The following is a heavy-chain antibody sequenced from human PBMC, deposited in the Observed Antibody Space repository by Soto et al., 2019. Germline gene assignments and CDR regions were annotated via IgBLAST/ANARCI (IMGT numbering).Heavy chain of an antibody. CDR2: ISYDGSNK. Sequence: GGSLRLSCAASGFTFSSYAMHWVRQAPGKGLEWVAVISYDGSNKYYADSVKGRFTISRDNSKNTLYLQMNSLRAEDTAVYYCARDWSSYGDYYYGMDVWGQGTTVTVSS. CDR3: ARDWSSYGDYYYGMDV. D-gene: IGHD4-17*01. V-gene: IGHV3-30-3*01. J-gene: IGHJ6*02. CDR1: GFTFSSYA.